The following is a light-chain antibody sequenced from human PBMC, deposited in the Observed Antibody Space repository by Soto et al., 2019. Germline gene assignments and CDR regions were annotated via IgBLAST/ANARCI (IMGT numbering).Light chain of an antibody. V-gene: IGKV1-39*01. Sequence: DIQMTQSPSSLSASIGDRVTLTCRASQNINNYLHWYQLKPGKAPKLLIYGASGLQSGVPSRFSGSGSGTHFTLTISSLQPEDFATYFCQQTYNTPQTFGGGTKV. CDR2: GAS. CDR3: QQTYNTPQT. J-gene: IGKJ4*01. CDR1: QNINNY.